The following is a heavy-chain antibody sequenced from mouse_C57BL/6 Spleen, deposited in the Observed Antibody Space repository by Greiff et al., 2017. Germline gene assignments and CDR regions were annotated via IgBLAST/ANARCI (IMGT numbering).Heavy chain of an antibody. V-gene: IGHV1-69*01. D-gene: IGHD2-3*01. CDR1: GYTFTSYW. Sequence: LVESGAELVMPGASVKLSCKASGYTFTSYWMHWVKQRPGQGLEWIGEIDPSDSYTNYNQKFKGKSTLTVDKSSSTAYMQLSSLTSEDSAVYYCARSHDGYYSWFAYWGQGTLVTVSA. CDR3: ARSHDGYYSWFAY. CDR2: IDPSDSYT. J-gene: IGHJ3*01.